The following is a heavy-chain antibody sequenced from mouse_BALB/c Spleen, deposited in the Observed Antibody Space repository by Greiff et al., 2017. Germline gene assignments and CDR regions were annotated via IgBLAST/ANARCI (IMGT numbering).Heavy chain of an antibody. Sequence: VKLQQSGAELVRPGASVTLSCKASGYTFTDYEMHWVKQTPVHGLEWIGAIDPETGGTAYNQKFKGKATLTADKSSSTAYMELRSLTSEDSAVYYCTSDYYGSSSFAYWGQGTLVTVSA. CDR1: GYTFTDYE. CDR2: IDPETGGT. D-gene: IGHD1-1*01. CDR3: TSDYYGSSSFAY. V-gene: IGHV1-15*01. J-gene: IGHJ3*01.